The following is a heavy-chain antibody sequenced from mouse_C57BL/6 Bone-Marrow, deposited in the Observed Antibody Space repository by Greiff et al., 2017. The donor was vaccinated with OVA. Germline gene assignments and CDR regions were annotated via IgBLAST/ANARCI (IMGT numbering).Heavy chain of an antibody. D-gene: IGHD3-3*01. J-gene: IGHJ1*03. Sequence: VQLQQSGPELVKPGASVKISCKASGYSFTSYYIHWVKQRPGKGLEWIGWIYPGRGNTKYNEKFKGKATLTADTSSSTAYMQLSSLTSEDSAVYYCERLGPSYFDVWGTGTTVTVSS. CDR2: IYPGRGNT. V-gene: IGHV1-66*01. CDR3: ERLGPSYFDV. CDR1: GYSFTSYY.